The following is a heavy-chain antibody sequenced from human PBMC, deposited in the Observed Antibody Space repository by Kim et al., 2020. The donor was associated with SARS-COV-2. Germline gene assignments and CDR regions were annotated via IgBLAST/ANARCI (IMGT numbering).Heavy chain of an antibody. V-gene: IGHV5-51*01. Sequence: YSPSFQGQVTSSADKSISTAYLQWSSLKASDTAMYYCARSDSSGWFVFDYWGQGTLVTVSS. D-gene: IGHD6-19*01. CDR3: ARSDSSGWFVFDY. J-gene: IGHJ4*02.